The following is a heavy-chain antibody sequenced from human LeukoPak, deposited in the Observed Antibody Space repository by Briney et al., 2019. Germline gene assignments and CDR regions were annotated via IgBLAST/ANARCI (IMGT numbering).Heavy chain of an antibody. V-gene: IGHV3-21*01. D-gene: IGHD1-14*01. Sequence: GGSLRLSCVASGFSFSSYSMDWVRQAPGKGLEWVSSISSSGINIYYADSVKGRFTISRDNTRNSLYLLMNNLRVEDTAVYYCARMTGASNWFDPWGQGTLATVSS. J-gene: IGHJ5*02. CDR3: ARMTGASNWFDP. CDR1: GFSFSSYS. CDR2: ISSSGINI.